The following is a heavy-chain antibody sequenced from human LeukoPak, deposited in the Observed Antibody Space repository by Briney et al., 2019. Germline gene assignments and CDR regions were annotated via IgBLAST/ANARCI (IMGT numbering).Heavy chain of an antibody. CDR1: GGSISSYY. CDR3: ARPDYGSGSYRY. Sequence: SETLSLTCTVSGGSISSYYWSWIRQPPGKGLEWIGYIYYSGSTNYNPSLKSRVTISVDTSKNQFSLKLSSVTAADTAVYYCARPDYGSGSYRYWGQGTLVTVSS. D-gene: IGHD3-10*01. J-gene: IGHJ4*02. V-gene: IGHV4-59*01. CDR2: IYYSGST.